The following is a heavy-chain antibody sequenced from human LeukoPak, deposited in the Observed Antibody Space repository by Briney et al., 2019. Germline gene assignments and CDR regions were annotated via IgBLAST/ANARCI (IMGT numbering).Heavy chain of an antibody. D-gene: IGHD6-19*01. V-gene: IGHV3-33*01. Sequence: PGGSLRLSCAASGFTFSTYGMHWVRQAPGKGLEWVAAICTDGSNKNYVDSVKGRFTISRDNSKNTLYLQMNSLRAEDTAVYYCARRGDAVGGTLPQSLDYWGQGTLVTVSS. CDR1: GFTFSTYG. J-gene: IGHJ4*02. CDR2: ICTDGSNK. CDR3: ARRGDAVGGTLPQSLDY.